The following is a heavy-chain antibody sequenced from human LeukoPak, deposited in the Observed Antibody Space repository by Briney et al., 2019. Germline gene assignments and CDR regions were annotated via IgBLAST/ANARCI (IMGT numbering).Heavy chain of an antibody. CDR2: INPNSGGT. D-gene: IGHD2-2*01. J-gene: IGHJ6*04. Sequence: GASVKVSCEASGYTFTGYYMHWVRQAPGQGLEWMGWINPNSGGTNYAQKFQGRVTMTRDTSISTAYMELSRLRSDDTAVYYCARGDTVVVPAADVWGKGTTVTVSS. V-gene: IGHV1-2*02. CDR1: GYTFTGYY. CDR3: ARGDTVVVPAADV.